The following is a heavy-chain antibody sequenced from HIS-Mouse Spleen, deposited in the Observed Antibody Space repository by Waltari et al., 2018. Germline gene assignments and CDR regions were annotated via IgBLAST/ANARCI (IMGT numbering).Heavy chain of an antibody. CDR2: IYYSGST. Sequence: QLQLQESGPGLVKPSETLSLTCTVPGGYISSSSYYLGWILQPPGKGREWIGSIYYSGSTYYNPSLKSRVTISVDTSKNQFSLKLSSVTAADTAVYYCAREIPYSSSWYDWYFDLWGRGTLVTVSS. V-gene: IGHV4-39*07. D-gene: IGHD6-13*01. CDR3: AREIPYSSSWYDWYFDL. CDR1: GGYISSSSYY. J-gene: IGHJ2*01.